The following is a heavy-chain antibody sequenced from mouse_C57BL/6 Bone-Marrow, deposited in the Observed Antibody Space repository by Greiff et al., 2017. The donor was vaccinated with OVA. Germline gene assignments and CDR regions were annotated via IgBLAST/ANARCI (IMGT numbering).Heavy chain of an antibody. CDR2: IYPGGGYT. CDR1: GYTFTNYW. CDR3: AREAVVRYYAMDY. Sequence: QVQLQQSGAELVRPGTSVKLSCKASGYTFTNYWIGWAKQRPGHGLEWIGDIYPGGGYTYYNEKFKGKATLTADKSSSTAYMQFSSLTSEDSAIYYCAREAVVRYYAMDYWGQGTSVTVSS. D-gene: IGHD1-1*01. J-gene: IGHJ4*01. V-gene: IGHV1-63*01.